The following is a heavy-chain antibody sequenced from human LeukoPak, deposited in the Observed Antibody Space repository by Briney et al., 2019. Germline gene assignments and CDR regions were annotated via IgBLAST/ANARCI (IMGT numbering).Heavy chain of an antibody. J-gene: IGHJ4*02. Sequence: SETLSLTCIVSGGSISNSRFYWGWFRQPPGKGLEWIGTIYYSGTTYYNPSLKSRFTISVDTSKNQFSLKLRSVTAADTAVYYCARDNYFDSAAYTDYWGQGTLVTVSS. D-gene: IGHD3-22*01. V-gene: IGHV4-39*07. CDR1: GGSISNSRFY. CDR3: ARDNYFDSAAYTDY. CDR2: IYYSGTT.